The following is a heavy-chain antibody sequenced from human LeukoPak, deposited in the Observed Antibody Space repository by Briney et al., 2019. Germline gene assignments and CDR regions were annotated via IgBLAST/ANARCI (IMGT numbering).Heavy chain of an antibody. CDR3: ARGSRYSSSWYFGY. V-gene: IGHV4-59*01. J-gene: IGHJ4*02. CDR1: GGSISSYC. D-gene: IGHD6-13*01. CDR2: FYYSGST. Sequence: SETLSLTCTVSGGSISSYCWSWIRQPPGKGLDWIGYFYYSGSTNYNPSLKSRVTISLDTSKNQFSLKLSSVTAADTAVYYCARGSRYSSSWYFGYWGQGTLVTVSS.